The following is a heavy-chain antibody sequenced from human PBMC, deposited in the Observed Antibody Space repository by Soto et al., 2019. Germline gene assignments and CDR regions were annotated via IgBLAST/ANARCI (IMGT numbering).Heavy chain of an antibody. V-gene: IGHV1-46*01. D-gene: IGHD2-21*01. CDR3: ARDIPPYGMDV. J-gene: IGHJ6*02. CDR1: GYTFTSYY. CDR2: INPSGDYT. Sequence: ASVRVSCKASGYTFTSYYIHWVRQAPGQGLEWMGIINPSGDYTSYAQKFQGRVTMTRDTSTGTVYMELSSLRSEDTAVYYCARDIPPYGMDVWGQGTTVTVS.